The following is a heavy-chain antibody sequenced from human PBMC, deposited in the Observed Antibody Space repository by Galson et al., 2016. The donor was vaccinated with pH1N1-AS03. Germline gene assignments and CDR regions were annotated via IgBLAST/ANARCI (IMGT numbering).Heavy chain of an antibody. CDR1: GLTVNTNY. Sequence: SLRLSCAASGLTVNTNYMSWVRQAPGKGLEWVSTIYSGGRTYYADSGKGRFTISRDNSKNTLYLQMNSLRAEDTAVYYCVRNDYENVDLQGSYFDYWGQGTLVTVSS. CDR2: IYSGGRT. D-gene: IGHD4/OR15-4a*01. CDR3: VRNDYENVDLQGSYFDY. J-gene: IGHJ4*02. V-gene: IGHV3-53*01.